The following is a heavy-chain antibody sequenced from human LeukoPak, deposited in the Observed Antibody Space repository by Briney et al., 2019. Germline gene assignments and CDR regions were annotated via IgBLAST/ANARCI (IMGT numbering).Heavy chain of an antibody. J-gene: IGHJ6*03. CDR2: IYYSGST. CDR3: ARGFRGVNIGYYYYFMDV. D-gene: IGHD3-10*01. Sequence: PSETLSLTCTVSGGPISSTTYYWGWIRQPPGKGLVWIGRIYYSGSTYDNPSLKSRLTLSVATSKNQFSLKLSSVTAADTAVYFCARGFRGVNIGYYYYFMDVWGKGTTVTVSS. V-gene: IGHV4-39*07. CDR1: GGPISSTTYY.